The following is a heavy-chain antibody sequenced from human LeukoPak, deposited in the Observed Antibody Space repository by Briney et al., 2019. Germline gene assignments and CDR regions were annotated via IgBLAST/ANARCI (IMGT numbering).Heavy chain of an antibody. V-gene: IGHV4-34*01. D-gene: IGHD4-23*01. CDR3: ASPRTTVVTYDAFDI. CDR1: SGSLRENY. CDR2: INHSGST. Sequence: NPSETLSLTCNVSSGSLRENYWSWIRQSPGKGLEWIAEINHSGSTNYNPSLKSRVTISADTSKNQFSLRLSSVTAADTAVYYCASPRTTVVTYDAFDIWGQGTMVTVSS. J-gene: IGHJ3*02.